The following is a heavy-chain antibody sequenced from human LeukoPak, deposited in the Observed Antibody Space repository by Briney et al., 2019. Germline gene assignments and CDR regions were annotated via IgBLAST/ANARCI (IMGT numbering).Heavy chain of an antibody. CDR1: GYTFTGYY. J-gene: IGHJ6*04. V-gene: IGHV1-2*02. CDR2: INPNSGGT. D-gene: IGHD3-10*01. CDR3: AKPHFGALWFGEFPMDV. Sequence: ASVKVSCKASGYTFTGYYMHWVRQAPGQGLEWMGWINPNSGGTNYAQKFQGRVTMTRDTSISTAYMELSRLRSDDTAVYYCAKPHFGALWFGEFPMDVWGKGTTVTISS.